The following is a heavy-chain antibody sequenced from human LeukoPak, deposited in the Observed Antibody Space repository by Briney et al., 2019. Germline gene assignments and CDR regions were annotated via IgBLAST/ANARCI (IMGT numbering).Heavy chain of an antibody. D-gene: IGHD3-9*01. J-gene: IGHJ4*02. Sequence: PSETLSLTCTVSGGSISSGSYYWSWIRQPPGKGLEWIGYIYYSGSTNYNPSLKSRVTISVDTSKNQFSLKLSSVTAADTAVYYCARQTLTGCYYYFDYWGQGTLVTVSS. V-gene: IGHV4-61*01. CDR2: IYYSGST. CDR1: GGSISSGSYY. CDR3: ARQTLTGCYYYFDY.